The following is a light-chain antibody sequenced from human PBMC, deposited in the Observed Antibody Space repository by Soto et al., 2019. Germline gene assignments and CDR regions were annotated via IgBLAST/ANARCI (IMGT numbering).Light chain of an antibody. J-gene: IGKJ4*01. CDR1: QSVLYSSTNRNY. CDR2: WAS. V-gene: IGKV4-1*01. Sequence: DSVMTPSPDSLAVSLGERASINCSSSQSVLYSSTNRNYLAWYQQKPGQPPKLLIYWASIRESGVPDRFSGSGSGTDFTLTISSLQTEDVAVYYCQQFYTTPLTFGGGTKVDIK. CDR3: QQFYTTPLT.